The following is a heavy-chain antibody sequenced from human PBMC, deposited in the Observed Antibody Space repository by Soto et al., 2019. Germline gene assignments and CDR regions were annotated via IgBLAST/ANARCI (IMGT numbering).Heavy chain of an antibody. D-gene: IGHD4-4*01. V-gene: IGHV3-21*01. CDR3: ARDLPYSNYDYYGMDV. CDR2: ISSSSNYI. Sequence: GGSLRLSCAASGFTFSSYSMNWVRQAPGKGLEWVSSISSSSNYIYYADSVKGRFTISRENPKNSLYLQMNSLRAEDTAVYYCARDLPYSNYDYYGMDVWGQGTTVTVSS. CDR1: GFTFSSYS. J-gene: IGHJ6*02.